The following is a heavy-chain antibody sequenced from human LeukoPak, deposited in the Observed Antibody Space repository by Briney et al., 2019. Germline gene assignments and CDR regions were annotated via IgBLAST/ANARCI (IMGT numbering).Heavy chain of an antibody. CDR2: IKQDGSEK. D-gene: IGHD1-1*01. CDR3: AREGGTGTTDY. CDR1: GFTFNTYW. J-gene: IGHJ4*02. Sequence: PGGSLRLSCAASGFTFNTYWMSWVRQAPGKGLEWVANIKQDGSEKYYVDSVKGRFTISRDNAKNSLYLQMNSLRAEDTALYHCAREGGTGTTDYWGQGTLVTVSS. V-gene: IGHV3-7*03.